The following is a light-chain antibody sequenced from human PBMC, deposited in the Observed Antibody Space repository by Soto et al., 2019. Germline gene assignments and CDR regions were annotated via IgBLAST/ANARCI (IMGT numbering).Light chain of an antibody. CDR1: SSDVGSYNL. J-gene: IGLJ2*01. CDR3: CSYAASSTPVV. Sequence: QSVLTQPASVSGSPGQSITISCTGTSSDVGSYNLVSWYQQHPGKAPKLLIYEATKRPSGVSNRFSASKSGNTASLTVSGLQAEDEADYCCCSYAASSTPVVFGGGTKVTVL. CDR2: EAT. V-gene: IGLV2-23*01.